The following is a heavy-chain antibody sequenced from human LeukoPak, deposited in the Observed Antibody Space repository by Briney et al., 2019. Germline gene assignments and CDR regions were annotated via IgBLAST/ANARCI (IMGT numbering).Heavy chain of an antibody. CDR1: GFTFSNCE. CDR2: ISSSGDTI. D-gene: IGHD5/OR15-5a*01. Sequence: GGSLRLSCAASGFTFSNCEMSWVRQAPGKGLEWISYISSSGDTIYYADSVKGRFTISRDNAKHSLYLQLNSLRAEDTAVYDCAREGTVYGDAYDIWGQGTMVTVSS. J-gene: IGHJ3*02. CDR3: AREGTVYGDAYDI. V-gene: IGHV3-48*03.